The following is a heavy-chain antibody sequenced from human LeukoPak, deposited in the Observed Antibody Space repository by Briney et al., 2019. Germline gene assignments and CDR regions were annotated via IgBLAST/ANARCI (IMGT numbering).Heavy chain of an antibody. CDR1: GDSFSNNNYY. Sequence: PSETLSLTCSVSGDSFSNNNYYWGWIRQPPGEALEWIGSFYSSGITYYNPPLKSRATISVDTSQDHFSLKLNSVTAADTAVYYCARFFMVVAADQWGQGTLVTVSS. J-gene: IGHJ4*02. D-gene: IGHD2-15*01. V-gene: IGHV4-39*02. CDR2: FYSSGIT. CDR3: ARFFMVVAADQ.